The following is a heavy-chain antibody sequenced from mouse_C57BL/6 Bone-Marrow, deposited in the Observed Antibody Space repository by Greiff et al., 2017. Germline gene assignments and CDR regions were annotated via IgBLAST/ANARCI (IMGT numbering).Heavy chain of an antibody. J-gene: IGHJ4*01. V-gene: IGHV1-64*01. CDR1: GYTFTSYW. CDR3: AREGMYAMDY. Sequence: QVQLKQPGAELVKPGASVKLSCKASGYTFTSYWMHWVKQRPGQGLEWIGMIHPNSGSTNYNEKFKSKATLTVDKSSSTAYMQLSSLTSEDSAVYYGAREGMYAMDYWGQGTSVTVSA. CDR2: IHPNSGST.